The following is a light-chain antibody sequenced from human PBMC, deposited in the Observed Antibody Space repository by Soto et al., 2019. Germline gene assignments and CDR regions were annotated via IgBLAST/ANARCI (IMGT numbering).Light chain of an antibody. CDR1: SSNIGAGYD. V-gene: IGLV1-40*01. Sequence: QLVLTQPPSVSGAPGQRVTISCTGSSSNIGAGYDVHWYQQLPGTAPKLLIFGNNNRPSGVPDRFSGSKSGTSASLAITGLQAEDEADYYCQSYDSSLSGVFGGGTQLTVL. CDR3: QSYDSSLSGV. J-gene: IGLJ2*01. CDR2: GNN.